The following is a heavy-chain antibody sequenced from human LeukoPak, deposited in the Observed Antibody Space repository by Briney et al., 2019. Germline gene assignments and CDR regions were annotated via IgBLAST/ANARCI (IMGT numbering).Heavy chain of an antibody. CDR3: ARKSSGYYLDY. V-gene: IGHV3-30-3*01. J-gene: IGHJ4*02. CDR2: ISYDGSNK. CDR1: GFTFSSYA. D-gene: IGHD3-22*01. Sequence: GRSLRLSCAASGFTFSSYAMHWVRQAPGKGLEWVAVISYDGSNKYYADSVKGRFTISRDNSKNTLYLQMNSLRAEDTAVYYCARKSSGYYLDYWGQGTLVTVSS.